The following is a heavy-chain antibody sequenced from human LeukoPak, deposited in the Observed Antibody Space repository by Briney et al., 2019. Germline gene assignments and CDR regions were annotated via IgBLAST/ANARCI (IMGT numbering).Heavy chain of an antibody. J-gene: IGHJ5*02. V-gene: IGHV4-59*12. Sequence: SETLSLTCTVSGGSISSYYWSWIRQPPGKGLEWIGYIYYSGSTNYNPSLKSRVTISVDTSKNQFSLKLSSVTAADTAVYYCASNRRDGYNFHWFDPWGQGTLVTVSS. CDR1: GGSISSYY. CDR2: IYYSGST. D-gene: IGHD5-12*01. CDR3: ASNRRDGYNFHWFDP.